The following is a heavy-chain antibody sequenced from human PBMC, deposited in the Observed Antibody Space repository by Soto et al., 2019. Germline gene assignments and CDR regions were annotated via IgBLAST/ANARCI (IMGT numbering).Heavy chain of an antibody. CDR3: AKDAIMVSNYLDPLDF. V-gene: IGHV3-23*01. J-gene: IGHJ4*02. CDR2: ISGSGGAT. D-gene: IGHD4-4*01. CDR1: GFIPSSDA. Sequence: VRALRLSGVLSGFIPSSDAMSWVRQAPGKGLEWVSGISGSGGATSYADSARGRFTISRDNSKNTLYLQMNSLSAEDTAIYYCAKDAIMVSNYLDPLDFWAQGALDIVSS.